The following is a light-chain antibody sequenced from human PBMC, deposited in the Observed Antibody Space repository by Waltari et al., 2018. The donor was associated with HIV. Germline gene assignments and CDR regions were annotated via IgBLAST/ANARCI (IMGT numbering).Light chain of an antibody. J-gene: IGKJ5*01. CDR2: LAS. Sequence: DIVMTQSPLSLPVTPGEPASISCRSSQSLMNSNGFNYLDWYLQKPGQSPRLLIYLASDRAPGVPDRFSGSGSGPDFTRKISRVEAEDVGVYYCMQALQTPLITFGQGTRLEIK. V-gene: IGKV2-28*01. CDR1: QSLMNSNGFNY. CDR3: MQALQTPLIT.